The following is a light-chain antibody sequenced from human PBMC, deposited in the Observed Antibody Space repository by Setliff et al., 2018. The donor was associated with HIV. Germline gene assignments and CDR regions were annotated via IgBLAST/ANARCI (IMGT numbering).Light chain of an antibody. CDR3: QTWDTAVYV. CDR2: VNPDGSH. CDR1: SGHTNFP. V-gene: IGLV4-69*01. Sequence: QPVLTQSPSAFASPGASVKLTCSLSSGHTNFPIAWHQQQPEKGPRYLMQVNPDGSHIKGDGIPDRFSGSSSGADRYLIISSLQSEDEADYYCQTWDTAVYVFGAGTKV. J-gene: IGLJ1*01.